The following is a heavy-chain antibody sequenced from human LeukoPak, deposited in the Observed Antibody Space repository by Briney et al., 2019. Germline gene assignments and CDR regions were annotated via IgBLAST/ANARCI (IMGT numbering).Heavy chain of an antibody. CDR2: IYTSGST. Sequence: PSETLSLTCTVSGGSISSYYWSWIRQPAGKGLEWIGRIYTSGSTNYNPSLKSRVTMSVDTSKNQFSLKLSSVTAADTAVYYCAQGGILTGYYPDTYYFDYWGQGTLVTVSS. V-gene: IGHV4-4*07. CDR1: GGSISSYY. CDR3: AQGGILTGYYPDTYYFDY. D-gene: IGHD3-9*01. J-gene: IGHJ4*02.